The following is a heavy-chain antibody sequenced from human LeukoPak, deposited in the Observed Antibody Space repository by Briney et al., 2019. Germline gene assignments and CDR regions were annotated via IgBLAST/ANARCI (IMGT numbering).Heavy chain of an antibody. Sequence: GGSLRLSCAASGFTFSSYAMSWVRQAPGKGLEWVSAISGSGGSTYYADSVKGRFTISRDNSKNTLYLQINSLRAEDTAVYYCAKDRRVQSYSSGSRFDYWGQGTLVTVSS. V-gene: IGHV3-23*01. CDR3: AKDRRVQSYSSGSRFDY. D-gene: IGHD6-19*01. CDR2: ISGSGGST. J-gene: IGHJ4*02. CDR1: GFTFSSYA.